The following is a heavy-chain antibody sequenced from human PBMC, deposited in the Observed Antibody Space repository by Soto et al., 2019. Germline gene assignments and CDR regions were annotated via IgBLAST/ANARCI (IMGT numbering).Heavy chain of an antibody. J-gene: IGHJ4*02. CDR1: GFTVSSNY. CDR2: TYSGGTT. CDR3: ARIKSGITIFGVVIPPLDY. D-gene: IGHD3-3*01. Sequence: PGGSLRLSCAASGFTVSSNYMSWVRQAPGKGLEWVSVTYSGGTTYYADSVKGRFTISRDNSKNTLYLQMNSLRAGDTAVYYCARIKSGITIFGVVIPPLDYWGQGTLVTVSS. V-gene: IGHV3-53*01.